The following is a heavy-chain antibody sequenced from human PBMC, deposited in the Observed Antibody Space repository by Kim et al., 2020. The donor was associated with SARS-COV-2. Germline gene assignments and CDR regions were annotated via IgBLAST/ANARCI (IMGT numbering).Heavy chain of an antibody. Sequence: SETLSLTCAVYGGSFSGYYWSWIRQPPGKGLEWIGEINHSGSTNYNPSLKSRVTISVDTSKNQFSLKLSSVTAADTAVYYCARDPKRRYLDGSGSYYYYGMDVWGQGTTVTVSS. D-gene: IGHD3-10*01. CDR1: GGSFSGYY. CDR3: ARDPKRRYLDGSGSYYYYGMDV. V-gene: IGHV4-34*01. J-gene: IGHJ6*02. CDR2: INHSGST.